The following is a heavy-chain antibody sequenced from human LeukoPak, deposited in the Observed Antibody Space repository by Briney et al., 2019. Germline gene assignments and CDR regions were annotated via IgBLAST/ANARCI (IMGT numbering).Heavy chain of an antibody. J-gene: IGHJ6*02. V-gene: IGHV3-30*03. CDR3: ARDYNYRMDV. Sequence: GGSLRLSCAASEFTFNNHDMHWVRQAPGTGLEWVAAISYDGRNKYYADSVKGRFTISRDNAKNTLYLQMNSLRAEDTAVYYCARDYNYRMDVWGQGTTVTVSS. CDR1: EFTFNNHD. CDR2: ISYDGRNK. D-gene: IGHD3-10*01.